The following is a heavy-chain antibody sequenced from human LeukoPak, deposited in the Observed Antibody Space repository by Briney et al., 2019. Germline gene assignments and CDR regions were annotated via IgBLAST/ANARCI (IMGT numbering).Heavy chain of an antibody. CDR2: IYTSGST. CDR1: GGSISSGSYY. V-gene: IGHV4-61*02. D-gene: IGHD3-22*01. CDR3: ARDSWYYYDSSEPANWFDP. J-gene: IGHJ5*02. Sequence: SETLSLTCTVSGGSISSGSYYWRWIRQPAGKGLEWIGRIYTSGSTNYNPSLKSRVTISVDTSKNQFSLKLSSVTAADTAVYYCARDSWYYYDSSEPANWFDPWGQGTLVTVSS.